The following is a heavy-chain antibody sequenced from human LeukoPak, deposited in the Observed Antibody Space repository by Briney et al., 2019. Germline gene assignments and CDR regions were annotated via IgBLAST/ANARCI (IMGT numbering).Heavy chain of an antibody. Sequence: GGSLRLSCAASGFTFSTYWMSWVRQAPGQGLEWVANIKQDGSEKYYVDSVKGRFTISRDNAKNSLYLQVNSLRAEDTAAYYCARGVLGVAGHYYYYYMDVGGKGTTVTVSS. J-gene: IGHJ6*03. V-gene: IGHV3-7*01. CDR2: IKQDGSEK. CDR3: ARGVLGVAGHYYYYYMDV. CDR1: GFTFSTYW. D-gene: IGHD6-19*01.